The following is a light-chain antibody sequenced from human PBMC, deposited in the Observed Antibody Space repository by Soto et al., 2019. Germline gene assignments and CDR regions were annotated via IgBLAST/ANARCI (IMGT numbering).Light chain of an antibody. Sequence: QSVLTQPPSVSGAPGQRVTISCTGSSSNIGKNLVYWYQQRPGTAPKLIIFKNNQRPSGVPDRFSGSNSGSSASLAISGLRSEDEADYFCAAWDDSLSAWVFGGGTKVTVL. V-gene: IGLV1-47*01. CDR2: KNN. CDR1: SSNIGKNL. CDR3: AAWDDSLSAWV. J-gene: IGLJ3*02.